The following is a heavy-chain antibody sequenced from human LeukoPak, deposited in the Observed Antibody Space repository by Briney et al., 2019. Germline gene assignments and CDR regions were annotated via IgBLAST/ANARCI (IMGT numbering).Heavy chain of an antibody. CDR2: IYYSGST. Sequence: PSETLSLTCTVSGGSISSSSYYWGWIRQPPGKGLEWIGSIYYSGSTYYNPSLKSRVTISVDTSKNQFSLKLSSVTAADTAVYYCARETPGASRWLGYNFDYWGQGTLVTVSS. D-gene: IGHD5-24*01. CDR3: ARETPGASRWLGYNFDY. V-gene: IGHV4-39*02. CDR1: GGSISSSSYY. J-gene: IGHJ4*02.